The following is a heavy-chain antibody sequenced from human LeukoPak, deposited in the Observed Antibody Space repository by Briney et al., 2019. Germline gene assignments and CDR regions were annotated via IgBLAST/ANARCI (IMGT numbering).Heavy chain of an antibody. V-gene: IGHV1-46*01. CDR3: ARDSTVTSNRDAFDI. CDR1: GYTFTSYY. J-gene: IGHJ3*02. Sequence: GASVKVSCKASGYTFTSYYMHWVRQAPGQGLEWMGIINPSGGSTSYAQKFQGRVTMTRNTSISTAYMELSSLRSDDTAVYYCARDSTVTSNRDAFDIWGQGTMVTVSS. CDR2: INPSGGST. D-gene: IGHD4-17*01.